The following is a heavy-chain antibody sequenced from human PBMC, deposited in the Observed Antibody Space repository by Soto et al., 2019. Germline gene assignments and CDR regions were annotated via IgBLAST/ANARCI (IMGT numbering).Heavy chain of an antibody. D-gene: IGHD6-19*01. J-gene: IGHJ4*02. CDR2: ISGSGDST. CDR3: AKERSSGWSFDY. V-gene: IGHV3-23*01. Sequence: EVQLLESGGGLVQPGGSLILSCAASGFTFSTYAMNWVSQAPGKGLEWVSGISGSGDSTYYADSVKGRFTVSRDNSKNTLYLQMNSLRGEDTAVFYCAKERSSGWSFDYWGQGTLVTVSP. CDR1: GFTFSTYA.